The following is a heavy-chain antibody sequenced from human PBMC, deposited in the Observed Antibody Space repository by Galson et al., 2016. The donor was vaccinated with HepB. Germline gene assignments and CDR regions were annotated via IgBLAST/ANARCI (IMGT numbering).Heavy chain of an antibody. CDR3: ARESITSPRGVLHYYGMDV. Sequence: PALVKPTQTLTLTCTFSGFSLSTTGVGVGWVRQPPGKALEWLALIYWDDDKRYSPSLRNRLTITQDTSKNQVVLITSNMDPVETATYYCARESITSPRGVLHYYGMDVWGQGTTVTVSS. J-gene: IGHJ6*01. V-gene: IGHV2-5*02. D-gene: IGHD3-10*01. CDR1: GFSLSTTGVG. CDR2: IYWDDDK.